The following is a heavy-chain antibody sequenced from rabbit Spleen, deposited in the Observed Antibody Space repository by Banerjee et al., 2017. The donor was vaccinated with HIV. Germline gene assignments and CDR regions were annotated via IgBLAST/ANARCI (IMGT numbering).Heavy chain of an antibody. CDR3: VRGASSSGYYSL. V-gene: IGHV1S45*01. CDR1: GFSFSTSYY. Sequence: QEQLEESGGDLVKPEGSLTLTCTASGFSFSTSYYICWVRQAPGKGLEWIGCGYPDGIGSTAYASWAKGRFTISKTSSTTVTLQMTSLTAADTATYFCVRGASSSGYYSLWGPGTLVTVS. CDR2: GYPDGIGST. J-gene: IGHJ4*01. D-gene: IGHD1-1*01.